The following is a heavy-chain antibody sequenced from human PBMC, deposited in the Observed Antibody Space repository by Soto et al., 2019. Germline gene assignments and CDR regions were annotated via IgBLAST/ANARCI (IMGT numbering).Heavy chain of an antibody. J-gene: IGHJ6*02. CDR1: GVTFSRFA. CDR3: AQDSLGDYYDYGMDV. D-gene: IGHD2-15*01. Sequence: EVQLLESGGGLVQPGGSLRLSCAASGVTFSRFAMNWVRQAPGKGLEWVSGIGDSGGTTFYADSVKGRFTISRDNSKKTLFLQMNSLRAEDTAVYYCAQDSLGDYYDYGMDVWGQGTTLTVSS. CDR2: IGDSGGTT. V-gene: IGHV3-23*01.